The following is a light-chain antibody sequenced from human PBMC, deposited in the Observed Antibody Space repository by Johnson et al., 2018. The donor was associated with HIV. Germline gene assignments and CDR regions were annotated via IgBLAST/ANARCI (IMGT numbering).Light chain of an antibody. CDR3: GTWDNSLSAYV. J-gene: IGLJ1*01. CDR1: NSNIGSNY. V-gene: IGLV1-51*01. Sequence: QSVLTQPPSVSAAPGQKVTISCSGSNSNIGSNYVSWYQQLPGTAPKLLIYDNNKRPSGTPDRFSGSKSGTSATLCITGLQTGDEADYYCGTWDNSLSAYVFGTGTKVTAL. CDR2: DNN.